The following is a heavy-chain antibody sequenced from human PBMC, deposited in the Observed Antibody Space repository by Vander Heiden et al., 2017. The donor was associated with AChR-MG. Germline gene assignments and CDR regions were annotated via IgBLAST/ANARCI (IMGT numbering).Heavy chain of an antibody. CDR1: GFTFSNYW. D-gene: IGHD6-13*01. V-gene: IGHV3-7*01. J-gene: IGHJ4*02. CDR2: IEENGGEV. CDR3: ARDDGQRSIDF. Sequence: EVQLVESGGGLVQPGGSLSLSCAAAGFTFSNYWMPWVRQAPGKGLEWVANIEENGGEVDYVDSVKGRFTISRDNAKNSLYLQMNSLGAEDTAIYYCARDDGQRSIDFWGQGTLVTVSS.